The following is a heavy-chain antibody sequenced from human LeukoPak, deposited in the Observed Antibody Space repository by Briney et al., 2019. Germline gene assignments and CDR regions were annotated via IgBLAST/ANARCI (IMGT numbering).Heavy chain of an antibody. D-gene: IGHD4-17*01. CDR1: GFTFSSYA. CDR3: ARGIEDYGDQVL. J-gene: IGHJ4*02. Sequence: GRSLRLSCAASGFTFSSYAMHWVRQAPGKGLEYVSAISSNGGSTYYANSVKGRFTISRDNSKNTLYLQMGSLRAEDMAVYYCARGIEDYGDQVLWGQGTLVTVSS. CDR2: ISSNGGST. V-gene: IGHV3-64*01.